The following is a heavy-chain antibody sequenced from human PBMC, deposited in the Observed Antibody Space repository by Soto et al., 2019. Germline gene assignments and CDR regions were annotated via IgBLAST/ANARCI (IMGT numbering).Heavy chain of an antibody. CDR2: ISYDGSNK. CDR1: GFTFSSYG. Sequence: QVQLVESGGGVVQPGRSLRLSCAASGFTFSSYGMHWVRQAPGKGLEWVAVISYDGSNKYYADSVKSRFTISRDNSKNTLYLQMNSLRAEDTAVYYCAKDVGRFTMIDYWGQGTLVTVSS. D-gene: IGHD3-22*01. CDR3: AKDVGRFTMIDY. V-gene: IGHV3-30*18. J-gene: IGHJ4*02.